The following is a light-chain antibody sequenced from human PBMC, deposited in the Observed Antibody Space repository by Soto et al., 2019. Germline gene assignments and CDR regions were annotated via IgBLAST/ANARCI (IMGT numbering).Light chain of an antibody. CDR1: QSVSSSF. V-gene: IGKV3-20*01. CDR3: QRYGSSGT. Sequence: EIVLTQSPGTLSFSPGERATLSCRASQSVSSSFLAWYQLKPGQAPRLLIYGASNRATGIPDRFSGSGSGTDFTLTISRLEPEDFAVYYCQRYGSSGTFGQGTKVDIK. CDR2: GAS. J-gene: IGKJ1*01.